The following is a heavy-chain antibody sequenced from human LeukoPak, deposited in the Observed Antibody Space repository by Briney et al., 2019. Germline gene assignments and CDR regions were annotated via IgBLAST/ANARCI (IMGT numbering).Heavy chain of an antibody. D-gene: IGHD3-10*01. CDR2: IKEDGSEK. CDR3: ARDWVAGVPFDAFDI. V-gene: IGHV3-7*03. CDR1: GFTLSSYW. Sequence: GGSLRLSCAASGFTLSSYWMSWVRQAPGKGLEWVANIKEDGSEKCYVDSVKGRFTISRDNAQNSVNLHMNSLTAEDTALYYCARDWVAGVPFDAFDIWGQGTMVSVSS. J-gene: IGHJ3*02.